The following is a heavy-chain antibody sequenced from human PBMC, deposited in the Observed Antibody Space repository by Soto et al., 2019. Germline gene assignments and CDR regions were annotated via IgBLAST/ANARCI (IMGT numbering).Heavy chain of an antibody. CDR1: GGSFSGYY. V-gene: IGHV4-34*01. D-gene: IGHD5-18*01. J-gene: IGHJ4*02. CDR2: INHSGST. Sequence: SETLSLTCAVYGGSFSGYYWSWIRQPPGKGLEWIGEINHSGSTNCNPSLKSRVTISVDTSKNQFSLKLSSVTAADTAVYYCAREGYSYGYGGGFVNYWGQGTLVTVSS. CDR3: AREGYSYGYGGGFVNY.